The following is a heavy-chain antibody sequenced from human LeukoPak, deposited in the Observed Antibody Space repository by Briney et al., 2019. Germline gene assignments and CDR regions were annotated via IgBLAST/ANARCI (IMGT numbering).Heavy chain of an antibody. J-gene: IGHJ4*02. CDR3: ARGDGYNWEFYFDY. D-gene: IGHD5-24*01. CDR1: GGSISNYY. CDR2: IYYSGST. V-gene: IGHV4-59*01. Sequence: SETLSLTCTVSGGSISNYYWTWIRQPPGKGLEWLGFIYYSGSTNYNPSLKSRVTISLHTSKKQFSLKLTSVTAADTALYYCARGDGYNWEFYFDYWGEGTLVTVSS.